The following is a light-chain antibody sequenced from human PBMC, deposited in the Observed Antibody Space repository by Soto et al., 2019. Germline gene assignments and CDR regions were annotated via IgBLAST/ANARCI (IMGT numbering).Light chain of an antibody. V-gene: IGLV1-40*01. CDR3: QAYGSSLSGYYV. Sequence: QSVLTQPPSVSGAPGQRVTISCTGSSSNIGAGYDVHWYQQLPGTAPKLLIYGNSNRPSGVPDRFSGSKSGTSASLAITVLQADDEADYYCQAYGSSLSGYYVFGTGTKLTVL. CDR2: GNS. J-gene: IGLJ1*01. CDR1: SSNIGAGYD.